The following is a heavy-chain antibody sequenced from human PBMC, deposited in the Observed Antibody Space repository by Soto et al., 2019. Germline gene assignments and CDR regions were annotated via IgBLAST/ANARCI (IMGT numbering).Heavy chain of an antibody. Sequence: PGGSLRLSCAASGFTFSSYTMNWVRQAPGKGLEWVALISHVGGKTSYADSVSGRFTISRDNSKNTVYLQMSGLRPDDTAVYYCAKEAGAIGLFDYWGQGALVTVSS. J-gene: IGHJ4*02. CDR1: GFTFSSYT. CDR2: ISHVGGKT. D-gene: IGHD1-26*01. V-gene: IGHV3-30-3*01. CDR3: AKEAGAIGLFDY.